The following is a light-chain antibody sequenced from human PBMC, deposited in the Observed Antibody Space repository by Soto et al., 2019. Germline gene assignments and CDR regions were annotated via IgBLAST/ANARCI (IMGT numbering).Light chain of an antibody. CDR2: DAS. Sequence: EIVFTQSPGTLSLSPGERATLSCSASQTVRSSFLAWYQQTPGQVPRLLIYDASNRATGIPARFSGSGSGTDFTLSISRLEPADFAVYYCQQYGSSPWTFGQGTKVDIK. CDR3: QQYGSSPWT. V-gene: IGKV3-20*01. CDR1: QTVRSSF. J-gene: IGKJ1*01.